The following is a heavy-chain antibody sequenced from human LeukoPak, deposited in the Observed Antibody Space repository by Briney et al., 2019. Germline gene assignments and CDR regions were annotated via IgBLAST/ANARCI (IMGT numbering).Heavy chain of an antibody. CDR1: GDSVSSGHYY. V-gene: IGHV4-61*01. J-gene: IGHJ3*02. CDR3: ARELQKWDAFDI. Sequence: PSETLSLTCNVSGDSVSSGHYYWNWIRQAPGKGLEWIGYLYDTGSTNYNASLKSRVTMSVDTSKNQFSLKLSSVTAADTAVYYCARELQKWDAFDIWGQGTMVTVSS. CDR2: LYDTGST. D-gene: IGHD4-11*01.